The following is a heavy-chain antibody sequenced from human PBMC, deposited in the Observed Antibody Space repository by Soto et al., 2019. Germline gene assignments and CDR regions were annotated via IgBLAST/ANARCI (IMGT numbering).Heavy chain of an antibody. V-gene: IGHV1-18*01. CDR2: ISAYNGNT. CDR3: ARERYQVISDGMDV. CDR1: GYTFTSYG. J-gene: IGHJ6*02. D-gene: IGHD2-2*01. Sequence: ASVKVSCKASGYTFTSYGISWVRQAPGQGREWMGWISAYNGNTNYAQKLQGRVTMTTDTSTSTAYMELRSLRSDDTAVYYCARERYQVISDGMDVWGQGXTVTVYS.